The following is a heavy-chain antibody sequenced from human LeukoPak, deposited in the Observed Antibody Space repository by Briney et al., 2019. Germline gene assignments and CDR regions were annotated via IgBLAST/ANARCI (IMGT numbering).Heavy chain of an antibody. Sequence: SETLSLTCSVAGDSMNSYYWTWIRQPPGKGLEWIGYIYVSGTTSYNPSLRSRVTLSVDTSKNQFSLNLSSVTAADTAIYYCARGRTRSTLTDYFDSWGQGILVTVSS. V-gene: IGHV4-59*01. J-gene: IGHJ4*02. CDR1: GDSMNSYY. D-gene: IGHD1-1*01. CDR2: IYVSGTT. CDR3: ARGRTRSTLTDYFDS.